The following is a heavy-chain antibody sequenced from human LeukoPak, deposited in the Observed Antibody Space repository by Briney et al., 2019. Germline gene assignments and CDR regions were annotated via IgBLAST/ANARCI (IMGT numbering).Heavy chain of an antibody. Sequence: PGGSLRLSCAASGFTFSSYAMSWVRQAPGKGLEWVSAISGSGGSTYYADSVKGRFTISRDNSKNTRYLQMNSLRAEDTAVYYCAKMDQLLDLFDYWGQGTLVTVSS. CDR2: ISGSGGST. CDR3: AKMDQLLDLFDY. CDR1: GFTFSSYA. J-gene: IGHJ4*02. V-gene: IGHV3-23*01. D-gene: IGHD2-2*01.